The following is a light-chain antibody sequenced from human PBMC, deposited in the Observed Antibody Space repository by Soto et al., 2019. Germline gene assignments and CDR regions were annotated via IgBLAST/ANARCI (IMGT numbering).Light chain of an antibody. Sequence: DIQLTQSPSTLSGSVGDRVTLTCRASQTISSWLAWYQQKPGKAPKLLIYKASTLKSGVPSRFSGSGSGTEFTLTISSLQPDDFATYYCQHYNSYSPTFGQGTKVDIK. CDR1: QTISSW. CDR3: QHYNSYSPT. CDR2: KAS. V-gene: IGKV1-5*03. J-gene: IGKJ1*01.